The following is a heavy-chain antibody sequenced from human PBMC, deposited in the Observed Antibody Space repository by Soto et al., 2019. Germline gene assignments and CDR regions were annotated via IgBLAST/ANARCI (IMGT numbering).Heavy chain of an antibody. J-gene: IGHJ4*02. CDR2: MNPNSGNT. CDR1: RSNFNKYD. V-gene: IGHV1-8*01. D-gene: IGHD3-22*01. CDR3: ARSSGGEYYYDSIGYYDY. Sequence: ASVKVSCKTARSNFNKYDFNWVRQAPVQVLEWMVCMNPNSGNTGFAQKFQGRVSMTRDTSTGTGFMELSSLKSEDTAVYYCARSSGGEYYYDSIGYYDYWGQGTMVTLSS.